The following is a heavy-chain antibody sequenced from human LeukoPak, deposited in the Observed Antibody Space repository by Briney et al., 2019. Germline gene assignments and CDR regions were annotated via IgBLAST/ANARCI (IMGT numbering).Heavy chain of an antibody. V-gene: IGHV1-2*02. CDR2: INPNSGGT. D-gene: IGHD6-19*01. CDR3: ARGAVPYYYYYMDV. Sequence: ASVTVSCKASGYTLTGYYMHWVRQAPGQGLEWMGWINPNSGGTNYAQKFQGRVTMTRDTCISTAYMELSRLRSDDTAVYYCARGAVPYYYYYMDVWGKGTTVTVSS. CDR1: GYTLTGYY. J-gene: IGHJ6*03.